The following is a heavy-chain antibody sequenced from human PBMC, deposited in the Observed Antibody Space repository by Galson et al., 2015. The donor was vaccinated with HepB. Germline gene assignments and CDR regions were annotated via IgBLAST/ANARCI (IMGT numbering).Heavy chain of an antibody. D-gene: IGHD3-3*01. CDR1: GFNFDDYA. CDR2: ITWKSGII. Sequence: SLRLSCAASGFNFDDYAMHWVRQAPGKGLEWVSGITWKSGIIGYADSVKGRFTISRDTAKNSLYLQMNSLRAEDTALYYCAKDRIRFDEAYYMDVWGKGTTVTVSS. J-gene: IGHJ6*03. CDR3: AKDRIRFDEAYYMDV. V-gene: IGHV3-9*01.